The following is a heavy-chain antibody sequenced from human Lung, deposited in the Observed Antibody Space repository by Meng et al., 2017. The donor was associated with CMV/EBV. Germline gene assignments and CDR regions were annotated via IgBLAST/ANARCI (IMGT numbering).Heavy chain of an antibody. CDR2: ITPSSGGT. Sequence: QVQLVQSGAEVKKPAASVKASCKASGYTFTGYYMHWLRQAPGQGLEWVGRITPSSGGTTYAQKFQGRVTMTRDTSISTAYMELSSLRSDDAAIYYCVRANLGSADYWGQGTLVTVSS. D-gene: IGHD7-27*01. CDR3: VRANLGSADY. J-gene: IGHJ4*02. CDR1: GYTFTGYY. V-gene: IGHV1-2*06.